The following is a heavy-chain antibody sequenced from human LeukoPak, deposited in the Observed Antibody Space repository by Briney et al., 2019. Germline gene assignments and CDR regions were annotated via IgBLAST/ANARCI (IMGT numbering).Heavy chain of an antibody. CDR2: ISGSGGST. CDR1: GFTFSSYA. V-gene: IGHV3-23*01. D-gene: IGHD2-15*01. CDR3: AKFFGYCGGGTCYYFDYFDY. J-gene: IGHJ4*02. Sequence: AGGSLRLSCAASGFTFSSYAMSWVRQAPGKGLEWVSAISGSGGSTYYADSVKGRFTISRDNSENTLYPQMNSLRAEDTAVYYCAKFFGYCGGGTCYYFDYFDYWGQGTLVTVSS.